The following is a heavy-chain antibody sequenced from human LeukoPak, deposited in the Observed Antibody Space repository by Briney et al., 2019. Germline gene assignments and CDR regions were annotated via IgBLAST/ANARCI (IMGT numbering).Heavy chain of an antibody. CDR2: IYPFDSKT. CDR1: GYSFTTFW. V-gene: IGHV5-51*01. J-gene: IGHJ4*02. Sequence: GESLKISCKAPGYSFTTFWIAWVRQMPGKGLEWMGIIYPFDSKTKYSPSFQGQVTISADKSISTAYLQWTSLKASDTAIYYCARPSYSGSYGVMYYFDYWGQGSLVTVSS. CDR3: ARPSYSGSYGVMYYFDY. D-gene: IGHD1-26*01.